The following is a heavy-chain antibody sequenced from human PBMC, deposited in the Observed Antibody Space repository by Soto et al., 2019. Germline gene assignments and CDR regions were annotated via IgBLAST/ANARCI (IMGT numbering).Heavy chain of an antibody. CDR3: APRLTIFGIVKLSTWFDP. CDR1: GLPFSTFA. CDR2: ISGNGGAT. J-gene: IGHJ5*02. Sequence: GGSLRRDCTASGLPFSTFAMSGVRQSPGKGLAWVSTISGNGGATFYADSVKGRFTISRDNSKKTLYLQMNGLRAEDTAVYYCAPRLTIFGIVKLSTWFDPWGQGTLVTVSS. V-gene: IGHV3-23*01. D-gene: IGHD3-3*01.